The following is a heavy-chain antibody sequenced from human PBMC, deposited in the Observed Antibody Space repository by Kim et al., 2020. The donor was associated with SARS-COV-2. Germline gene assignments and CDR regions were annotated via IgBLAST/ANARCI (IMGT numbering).Heavy chain of an antibody. CDR2: ST. J-gene: IGHJ4*02. CDR3: ARRRVGAIDY. D-gene: IGHD1-26*01. Sequence: STAHHPSLKRRFTMSVDTSKNQFALRLRFVTASDTAVYYCARRRVGAIDYWGQGSLVTVSS. V-gene: IGHV4-39*01.